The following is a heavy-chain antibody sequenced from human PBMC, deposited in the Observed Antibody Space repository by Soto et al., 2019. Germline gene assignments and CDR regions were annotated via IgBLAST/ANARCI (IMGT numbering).Heavy chain of an antibody. Sequence: SETLFLTCNVSGGSISSYYWSWIRQPPGKGLEWIGYIFYSGSTYYNPSLKSRVTISVDTSKNQFSLKLSSVTAADTAVYYCARRYGVYFDYWGQGTLVTVSS. J-gene: IGHJ4*02. CDR1: GGSISSYY. CDR2: IFYSGST. D-gene: IGHD4-17*01. CDR3: ARRYGVYFDY. V-gene: IGHV4-59*08.